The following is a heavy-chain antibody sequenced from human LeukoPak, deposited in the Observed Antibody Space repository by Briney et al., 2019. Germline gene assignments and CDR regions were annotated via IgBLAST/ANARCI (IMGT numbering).Heavy chain of an antibody. V-gene: IGHV3-53*01. J-gene: IGHJ6*02. CDR3: ARGMVRSYYGLDV. D-gene: IGHD3-10*01. CDR1: GFTVNSNY. CDR2: IYSGGGT. Sequence: GGSLRLSCAASGFTVNSNYIHWVRQAPGKGLEWVSVIYSGGGTLYADSVKGRFTISRDISKNTVFLQMSSVRTEDTALYHCARGMVRSYYGLDVWGQGTTVIVSS.